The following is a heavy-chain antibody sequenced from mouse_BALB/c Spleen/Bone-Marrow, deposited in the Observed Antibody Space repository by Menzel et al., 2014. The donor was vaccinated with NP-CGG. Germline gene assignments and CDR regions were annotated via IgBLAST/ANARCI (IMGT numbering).Heavy chain of an antibody. V-gene: IGHV7-3*02. CDR3: ARDMGGLLFDY. CDR1: GFTFTDYY. CDR2: IRNKANGYTT. D-gene: IGHD2-3*01. J-gene: IGHJ2*01. Sequence: EVKLMESGGGLVQPGGSLRLSCATSGFTFTDYYMNWVRQPPGKALERLGFIRNKANGYTTDYSASVKGRFTISRDNSQSILYLQMNTLRAEDSATYYCARDMGGLLFDYWGQGTTLTVSS.